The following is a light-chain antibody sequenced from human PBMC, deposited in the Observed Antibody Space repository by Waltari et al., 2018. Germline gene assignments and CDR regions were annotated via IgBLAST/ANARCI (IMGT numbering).Light chain of an antibody. J-gene: IGLJ3*02. CDR1: STVFVTFNI. Sequence: QSALTQPASVSASPRKSLTISFTGTSTVFVTFNIVSWYQQHPGKAPKVRIYGVTQRPSGVSNRFSGSKSGNTASLTISGLQAEDEADYYCCSYADGTTSVFGGGTKLTVL. V-gene: IGLV2-23*02. CDR2: GVT. CDR3: CSYADGTTSV.